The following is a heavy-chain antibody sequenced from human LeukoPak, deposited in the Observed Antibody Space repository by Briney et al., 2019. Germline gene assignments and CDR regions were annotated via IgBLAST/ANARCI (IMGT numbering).Heavy chain of an antibody. Sequence: SETLSLTCTVSGGSISSSSYYWGWIRQPPGKGLEWIGSIYYSGSTYYNPSLKSRVTISVDTSKNQFSLKLSSVTAADTAVYYCARDVSSGWYGDYWGQGTLVTVSS. CDR2: IYYSGST. V-gene: IGHV4-39*07. D-gene: IGHD6-19*01. CDR3: ARDVSSGWYGDY. CDR1: GGSISSSSYY. J-gene: IGHJ4*02.